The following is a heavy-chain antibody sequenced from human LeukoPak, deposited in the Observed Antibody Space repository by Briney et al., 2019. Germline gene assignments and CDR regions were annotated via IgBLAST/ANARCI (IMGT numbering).Heavy chain of an antibody. CDR2: INHSGST. Sequence: PSETLSLTCAVYGGSFSGYYWSWIRQPPGKGLEWIGEINHSGSTNYNPSLKSRVTISVDTSKNQFSLKLSSVTAADTAVYYCARDLGYYDSSGYYHAAFDIWGQGTMVTVSS. D-gene: IGHD3-22*01. CDR3: ARDLGYYDSSGYYHAAFDI. V-gene: IGHV4-34*01. CDR1: GGSFSGYY. J-gene: IGHJ3*02.